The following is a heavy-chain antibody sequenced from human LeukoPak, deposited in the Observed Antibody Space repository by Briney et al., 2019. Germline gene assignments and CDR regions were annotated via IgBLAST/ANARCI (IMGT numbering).Heavy chain of an antibody. CDR1: GGSISSYY. D-gene: IGHD5-12*01. CDR2: IYHSGST. V-gene: IGHV4-59*01. J-gene: IGHJ4*02. CDR3: ARSHSGYDRFDY. Sequence: SETLSLTCTVSGGSISSYYWSWIRQPPGKGLEWIGYIYHSGSTNYNPSLKSRVTISVDTSKNQFSLKLSSVTAADTAVYYCARSHSGYDRFDYWGQGTLVTVSS.